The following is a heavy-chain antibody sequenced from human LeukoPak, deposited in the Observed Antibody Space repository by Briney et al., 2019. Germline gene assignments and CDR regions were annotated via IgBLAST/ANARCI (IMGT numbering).Heavy chain of an antibody. CDR3: ARVPSDSSSSYDY. V-gene: IGHV3-53*01. J-gene: IGHJ4*02. CDR2: IYSGGST. CDR1: GFTLSSYY. D-gene: IGHD6-6*01. Sequence: GGSLRLSCAASGFTLSSYYMSWVRQAPGKGLEWVSVIYSGGSTYYADSVKGRFTISRDNSKNTLYLQMNSLRAEDTAVYYCARVPSDSSSSYDYWGQGALVTVSS.